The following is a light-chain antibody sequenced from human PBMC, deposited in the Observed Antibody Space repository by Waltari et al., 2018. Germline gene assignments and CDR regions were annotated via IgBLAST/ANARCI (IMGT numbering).Light chain of an antibody. CDR3: SSYAGSNNLV. V-gene: IGLV2-8*01. CDR1: TSDVGGYNY. J-gene: IGLJ2*01. Sequence: QSALTQPPSASGSPGPSVTLSCTGTTSDVGGYNYVSWYQQHPGKAPKLMMYEVIKRPSGVPDRFSGSKSGSTASLTVSGLQAEDEADYYCSSYAGSNNLVFGGGTKLTVL. CDR2: EVI.